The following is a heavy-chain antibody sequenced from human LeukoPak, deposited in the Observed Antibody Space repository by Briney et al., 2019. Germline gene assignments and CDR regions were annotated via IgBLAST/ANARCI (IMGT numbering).Heavy chain of an antibody. CDR1: GFTFSSYG. V-gene: IGHV3-33*06. Sequence: GRSLRLSCAASGFTFSSYGMHWVRQAPGKGLEWVAVMWYDGSNKYYADSVKGRFTISRDNSKNTLYLQMNSLRAEDTAVYYCAKGKGIAVGHFSFDYWGQGTLVTVSS. J-gene: IGHJ4*02. D-gene: IGHD6-19*01. CDR3: AKGKGIAVGHFSFDY. CDR2: MWYDGSNK.